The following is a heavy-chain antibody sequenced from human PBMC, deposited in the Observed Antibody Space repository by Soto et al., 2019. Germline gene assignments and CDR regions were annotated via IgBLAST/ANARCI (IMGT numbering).Heavy chain of an antibody. D-gene: IGHD3-10*01. CDR1: GYTFTSYD. CDR2: MNPNSGNT. Sequence: QVQLVQSGAEVKKPGASVKLSCKASGYTFTSYDINWVRQATGQGLEWMGWMNPNSGNTGYAQKFQGRVTMTRNTSISTAYMELSSLRSEDTAVYYCARGGVFFFAAPTNPFDYWGQGTLVTVSS. V-gene: IGHV1-8*01. J-gene: IGHJ4*02. CDR3: ARGGVFFFAAPTNPFDY.